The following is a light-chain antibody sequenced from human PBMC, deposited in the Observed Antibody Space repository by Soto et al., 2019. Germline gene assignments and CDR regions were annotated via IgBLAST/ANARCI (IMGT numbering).Light chain of an antibody. CDR2: TTN. CDR3: AAWDDSLNGHV. V-gene: IGLV1-44*01. J-gene: IGLJ1*01. Sequence: SVRNQPHSAFGAPGQRVTLSCFGSNSIIGTRSVHWVQQLPGTAPKLRISTTNQRPSGVPERFSGSKSGTSASLAISGLQSEDEADYYCAAWDDSLNGHVFGNGTKVTVL. CDR1: NSIIGTRS.